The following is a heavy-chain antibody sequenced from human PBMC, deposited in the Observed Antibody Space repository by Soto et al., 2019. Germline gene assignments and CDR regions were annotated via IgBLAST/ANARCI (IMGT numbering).Heavy chain of an antibody. CDR1: GGSISSYY. D-gene: IGHD3-9*01. CDR2: IYYSGST. CDR3: ARDQGYDILTPWFDP. J-gene: IGHJ5*02. Sequence: SETLSLTCTVSGGSISSYYWSWIRQPPGKGLEWIGYIYYSGSTNYNPSLKSRVTISVDTSKNQFSLKLSSVTAADTAVYYCARDQGYDILTPWFDPWGQGTLVTVSS. V-gene: IGHV4-59*12.